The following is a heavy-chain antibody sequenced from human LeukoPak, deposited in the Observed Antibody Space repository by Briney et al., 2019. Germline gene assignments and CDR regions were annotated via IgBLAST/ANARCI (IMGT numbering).Heavy chain of an antibody. CDR3: ARDQVYYDSSGTLGYYYYGMDV. Sequence: PGGSLRLSCAASGFTFSSYSMNWVRQAPGKGLEWVSSISSSSSYIYYADSVKGRFTISRDNAKNSLYLQMNSLRAEDTAVYYCARDQVYYDSSGTLGYYYYGMDVWGQGTTVTASS. V-gene: IGHV3-21*01. D-gene: IGHD3-22*01. CDR2: ISSSSSYI. J-gene: IGHJ6*02. CDR1: GFTFSSYS.